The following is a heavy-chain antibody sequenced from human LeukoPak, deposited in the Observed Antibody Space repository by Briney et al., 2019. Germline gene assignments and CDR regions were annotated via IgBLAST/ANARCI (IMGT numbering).Heavy chain of an antibody. CDR3: ARDMYSGSWQFDY. D-gene: IGHD6-13*01. CDR2: IYIGGSA. Sequence: GRSLRLSCTASGFTFSSSGMHWVRQAPGKGLEWVSVIYIGGSAYYADSVRGRFTISRDNSKNTLYLQMNSLRAEDTAVYYCARDMYSGSWQFDYWGQGTLVTVSS. V-gene: IGHV3-NL1*01. CDR1: GFTFSSSG. J-gene: IGHJ4*02.